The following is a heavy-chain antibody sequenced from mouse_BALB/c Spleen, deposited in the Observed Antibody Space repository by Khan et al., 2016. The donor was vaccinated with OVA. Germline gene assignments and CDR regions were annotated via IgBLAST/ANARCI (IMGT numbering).Heavy chain of an antibody. Sequence: QVQLKESGPGLVQPSQSLSITCTVSGFSLTSYGVHWVRPSPGKGLEWLGVIWSGGSTDYNAAFIPRLSISKDNSKSQVFFKRNSLQANDTAIYYCARYDGDWGQGTLVTVSA. J-gene: IGHJ3*01. V-gene: IGHV2-2*02. CDR2: IWSGGST. CDR1: GFSLTSYG. CDR3: ARYDGD. D-gene: IGHD2-14*01.